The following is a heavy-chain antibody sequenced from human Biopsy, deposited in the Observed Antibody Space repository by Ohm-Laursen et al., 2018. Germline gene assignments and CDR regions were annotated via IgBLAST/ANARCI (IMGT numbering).Heavy chain of an antibody. D-gene: IGHD6-13*01. J-gene: IGHJ4*02. CDR1: GDSVSSNIAA. Sequence: SDTLSLTCAISGDSVSSNIAAWNWVRQSPSRGLEWLGRTYYRSKWSTDYAVSVKSRITINSDTSKNQFSLQLDSVTPEDTAVYYCARTQSATGKNSFDYWGQGTLVSVSS. CDR2: TYYRSKWST. V-gene: IGHV6-1*01. CDR3: ARTQSATGKNSFDY.